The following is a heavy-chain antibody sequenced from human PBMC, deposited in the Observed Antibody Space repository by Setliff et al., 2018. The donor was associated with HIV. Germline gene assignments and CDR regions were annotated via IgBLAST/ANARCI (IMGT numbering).Heavy chain of an antibody. CDR1: GVPTSASTYY. CDR2: INHSGST. CDR3: ATSGYSSSSGGDWFDP. Sequence: PSETLSLTCTVSGVPTSASTYYWSWIRQPPGKGLEWIGEINHSGSTKYNQSLRSRLTISVDTSKNQFSLKLSSVTVADTAVYYCATSGYSSSSGGDWFDPWGQGTVVTVSS. V-gene: IGHV4-34*01. D-gene: IGHD6-6*01. J-gene: IGHJ5*02.